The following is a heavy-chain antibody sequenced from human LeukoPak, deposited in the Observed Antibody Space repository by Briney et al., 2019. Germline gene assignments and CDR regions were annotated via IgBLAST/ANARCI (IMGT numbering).Heavy chain of an antibody. CDR1: GGSISSYY. CDR3: ARLGESYFDY. V-gene: IGHV4-4*09. J-gene: IGHJ4*02. CDR2: IYTSGST. Sequence: SETLSLTCTVSGGSISSYYWSWIRQPPGKGLEWIGYIYTSGSTNYNSSLKSRVTISVDTSKNQFSLKLSSVTAADTAVYYCARLGESYFDYWGQGTLVTVSS. D-gene: IGHD2-21*01.